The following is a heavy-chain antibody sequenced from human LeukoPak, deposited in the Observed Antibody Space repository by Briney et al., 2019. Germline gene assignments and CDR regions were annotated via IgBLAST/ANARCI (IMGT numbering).Heavy chain of an antibody. J-gene: IGHJ4*02. CDR1: GFTFSDYY. V-gene: IGHV3-69-1*02. Sequence: PGGSLRLSCAASGFTFSDYYMNWVRLAPGKGLEWVSSISSSSTIYYADSVKGRFTISRDNAKNSLYLQMNSLRAEDTAVYYCARGSGSYSYWGQGTLVTVSS. CDR2: ISSSSTI. D-gene: IGHD1-26*01. CDR3: ARGSGSYSY.